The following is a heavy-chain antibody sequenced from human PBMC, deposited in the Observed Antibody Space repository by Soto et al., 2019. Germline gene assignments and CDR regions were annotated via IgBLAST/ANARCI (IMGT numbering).Heavy chain of an antibody. J-gene: IGHJ6*03. V-gene: IGHV1-18*01. D-gene: IGHD3-3*01. CDR2: ISAYNGNT. Sequence: ASVKVSCKASGYTFTSYGISWVRQAPGQGLEWMGWISAYNGNTNYAQKLQGRVTMTTDTSTSTAYMELRSLRSDDTAVYYCARVYDFWSDVYYYYYMDVWGKGTTVTVSS. CDR3: ARVYDFWSDVYYYYYMDV. CDR1: GYTFTSYG.